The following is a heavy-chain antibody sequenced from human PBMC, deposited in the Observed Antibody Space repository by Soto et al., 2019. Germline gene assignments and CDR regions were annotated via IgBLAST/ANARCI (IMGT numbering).Heavy chain of an antibody. CDR2: IIPIFGTA. CDR3: ARVLYFRRLRLVDLTFGH. V-gene: IGHV1-69*13. D-gene: IGHD3-16*01. J-gene: IGHJ5*02. CDR1: GGTFSSYA. Sequence: SVKVSCKASGGTFSSYAISWVRQAPGQGLEWMGGIIPIFGTANYAQKFQGRVTITADESTSTAYMELSRLRSDDTAVYYCARVLYFRRLRLVDLTFGHWGQGSLVTVSS.